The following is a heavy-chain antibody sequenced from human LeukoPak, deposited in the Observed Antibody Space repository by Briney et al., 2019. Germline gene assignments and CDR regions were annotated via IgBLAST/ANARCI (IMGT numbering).Heavy chain of an antibody. CDR1: GFTFSNHG. D-gene: IGHD6-19*01. Sequence: GGTLRLSCAASGFTFSNHGMNWVRQAPGKGLEWVSGISWNSGSIGYADSVKGRFTISRDNAKNSLYLQMNSLRAEDTAVYYCAREGISSGWYDFDYWGQGTLVTVSS. CDR3: AREGISSGWYDFDY. V-gene: IGHV3-20*04. CDR2: ISWNSGSI. J-gene: IGHJ4*02.